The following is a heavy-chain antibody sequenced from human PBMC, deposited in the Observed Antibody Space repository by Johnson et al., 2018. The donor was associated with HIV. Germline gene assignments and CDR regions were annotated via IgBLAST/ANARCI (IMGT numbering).Heavy chain of an antibody. Sequence: VQLVESGGGVVQPGRSLRLSCAASGFTFSSYDMHWVRQATGKGLEWVSAIGTAGDTYYPGSVKGRFTISRENAKNSLYLQMNSLRAGDTAVYYCARGGRWGWRGNDAFDIWGQGTMVTVSS. V-gene: IGHV3-13*01. D-gene: IGHD3-3*01. CDR2: IGTAGDT. J-gene: IGHJ3*02. CDR3: ARGGRWGWRGNDAFDI. CDR1: GFTFSSYD.